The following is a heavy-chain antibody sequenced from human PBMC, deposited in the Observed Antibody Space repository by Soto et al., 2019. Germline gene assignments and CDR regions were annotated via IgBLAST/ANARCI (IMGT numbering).Heavy chain of an antibody. D-gene: IGHD1-26*01. V-gene: IGHV1-18*01. CDR1: GYTFTSYH. Sequence: QVQLVQSGTEVRKPGASVKVSCKASGYTFTSYHISWVRQAPGQGLEWMGWISAYNGNTNYAQKLQGRVTMTTDTSPSTAYMELRSLRPDDTAEYYCARDSPPPREWGQGTLVTVSS. CDR3: ARDSPPPRE. CDR2: ISAYNGNT. J-gene: IGHJ4*02.